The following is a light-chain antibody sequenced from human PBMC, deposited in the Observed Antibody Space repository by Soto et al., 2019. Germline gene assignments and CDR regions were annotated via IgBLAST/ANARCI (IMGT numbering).Light chain of an antibody. Sequence: EVVLTQSPATLSLSPGERATLSCRASQIISSYLAWYQQKPGQAPRLLIYDASIRATGIPARFSGSGSGTDFTLTISSLEPEDFAVYYCQQRSNWWTFGQGTKVEIK. CDR3: QQRSNWWT. V-gene: IGKV3-11*01. CDR1: QIISSY. J-gene: IGKJ1*01. CDR2: DAS.